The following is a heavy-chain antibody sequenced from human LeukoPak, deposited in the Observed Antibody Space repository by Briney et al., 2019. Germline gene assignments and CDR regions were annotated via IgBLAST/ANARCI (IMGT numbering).Heavy chain of an antibody. Sequence: SETLSLTCTVSGGSISSYYWSWIRQPPGKGLEWLGYIYHSGSTNYNPSLKSRVTISADTSKNQFSLKLTSVTAADTAVYYCARISTNILTGYYLDYWGQGTLVTVSS. V-gene: IGHV4-59*13. D-gene: IGHD3-9*01. J-gene: IGHJ4*02. CDR1: GGSISSYY. CDR3: ARISTNILTGYYLDY. CDR2: IYHSGST.